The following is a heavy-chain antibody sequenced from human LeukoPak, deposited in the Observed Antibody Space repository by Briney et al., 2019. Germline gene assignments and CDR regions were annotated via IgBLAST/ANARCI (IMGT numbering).Heavy chain of an antibody. CDR2: ISGSSSYI. Sequence: GVLRLSCAASGFTFSSYGMNWVRQAPGKGLEWVSSISGSSSYIYYADSVKGRFTISRDNAKNSLYLQMNSLRAEDTAVYYCARGEPGEGFDYWGQGTLVTVSS. V-gene: IGHV3-21*01. D-gene: IGHD1-14*01. CDR3: ARGEPGEGFDY. J-gene: IGHJ4*02. CDR1: GFTFSSYG.